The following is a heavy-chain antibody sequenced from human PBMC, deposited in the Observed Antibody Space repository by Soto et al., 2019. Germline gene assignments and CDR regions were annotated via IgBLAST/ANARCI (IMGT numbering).Heavy chain of an antibody. J-gene: IGHJ6*02. CDR1: GGSISGYY. CDR2: IYYSGGT. V-gene: IGHV4-59*01. CDR3: ARDGWGWVAARPDPAPNYYYYGMDV. Sequence: SETLSLTCTVSGGSISGYYWSWIRQPPGKGLEWIGYIYYSGGTNYNPSLKSRVTISVDTSKNQFSLKLSSVTAADTAVYYCARDGWGWVAARPDPAPNYYYYGMDVWGQGTTVTVSS. D-gene: IGHD6-6*01.